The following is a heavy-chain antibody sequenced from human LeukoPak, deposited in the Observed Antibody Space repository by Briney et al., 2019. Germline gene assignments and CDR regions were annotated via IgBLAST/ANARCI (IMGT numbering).Heavy chain of an antibody. Sequence: GGSLRHSRAASGFTPSSYWLHWVRQAPRKGLVRVSHINSDGSSTSYADSVKGRITISRDNAKNTLYLQMNSLRAEDTAVYYCATGERHGFDIWGQGTMVTVSS. CDR1: GFTPSSYW. J-gene: IGHJ3*02. CDR2: INSDGSST. V-gene: IGHV3-74*01. CDR3: ATGERHGFDI.